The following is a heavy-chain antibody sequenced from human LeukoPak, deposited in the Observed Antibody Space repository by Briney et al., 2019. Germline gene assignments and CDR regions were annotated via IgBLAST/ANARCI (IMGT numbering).Heavy chain of an antibody. Sequence: PSETLSLTCAVSGGSFSSGSYYWSWIRQPAGKGLEWIGRIYTSGSTNYNPSLKSRVTLSVDTSKNQFSLKLNSVTAADTAVYYCARGLWFGDENPPYFDYWGQGALVTVSS. CDR3: ARGLWFGDENPPYFDY. CDR2: IYTSGST. V-gene: IGHV4-61*02. J-gene: IGHJ4*02. CDR1: GGSFSSGSYY. D-gene: IGHD3-10*01.